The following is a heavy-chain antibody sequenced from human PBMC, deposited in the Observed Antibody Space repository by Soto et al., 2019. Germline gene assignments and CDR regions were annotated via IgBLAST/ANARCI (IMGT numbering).Heavy chain of an antibody. D-gene: IGHD3-3*01. Sequence: QVQLVQSGAEVKKPGSSVKVSCKASGGTFSSYAISWVRQAPGQGLEWMGGIIPIFGTANYAQKFQGRVTITADKSTSTAYMELSSLRSEDTAVYSCASPTREWLPPARDYYYGMDVWGQGTTVTVSS. CDR3: ASPTREWLPPARDYYYGMDV. CDR1: GGTFSSYA. J-gene: IGHJ6*02. V-gene: IGHV1-69*06. CDR2: IIPIFGTA.